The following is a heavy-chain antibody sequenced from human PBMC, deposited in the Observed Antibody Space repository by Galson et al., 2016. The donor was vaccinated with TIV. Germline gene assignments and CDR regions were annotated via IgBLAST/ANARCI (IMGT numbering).Heavy chain of an antibody. D-gene: IGHD2-8*01. CDR2: ISYDGSEK. Sequence: SLRLSCAASGFTFNNYAIHWVRQAPGKGLEWVAVISYDGSEKYYADSVRGRFTISRDNSNTVYLRMDSLRPEDTATFYCAKTYHSLKGNGDWVMAFDVWGQGTMVSVAS. CDR1: GFTFNNYA. CDR3: AKTYHSLKGNGDWVMAFDV. V-gene: IGHV3-30*18. J-gene: IGHJ3*01.